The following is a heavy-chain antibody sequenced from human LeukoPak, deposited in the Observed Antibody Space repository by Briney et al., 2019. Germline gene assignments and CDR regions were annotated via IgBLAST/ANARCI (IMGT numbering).Heavy chain of an antibody. D-gene: IGHD3-16*01. CDR1: GFTFSSYG. CDR3: AKVGRLNYWVDY. Sequence: PGGSLRLSCAASGFTFSSYGMSWVRQAPGKGLEWVSAISGSGGSTYYADSVKGRFTISRDNSKNTLYLQMNSLRAEDTAVYYCAKVGRLNYWVDYWGQGTLVTVSS. CDR2: ISGSGGST. V-gene: IGHV3-23*01. J-gene: IGHJ4*02.